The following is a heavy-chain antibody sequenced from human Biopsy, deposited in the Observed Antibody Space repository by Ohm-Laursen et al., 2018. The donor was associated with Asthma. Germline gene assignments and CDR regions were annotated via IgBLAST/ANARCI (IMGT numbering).Heavy chain of an antibody. D-gene: IGHD6-19*01. CDR3: ARCQVGYSSGWSLLLKKIYYSGMDV. Sequence: GSSVKVSCKAPGGTFSNLAISWVRQAPGQGLEWLGGFMTVFGTTNYAQKIQGRVTITADESTSTAYMEVTSLRSEDTAIYYCARCQVGYSSGWSLLLKKIYYSGMDVWGQGTAVTVSS. CDR1: GGTFSNLA. J-gene: IGHJ6*02. V-gene: IGHV1-69*01. CDR2: FMTVFGTT.